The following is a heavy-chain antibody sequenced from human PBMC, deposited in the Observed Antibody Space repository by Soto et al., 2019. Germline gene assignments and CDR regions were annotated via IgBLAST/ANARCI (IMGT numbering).Heavy chain of an antibody. D-gene: IGHD6-25*01. V-gene: IGHV1-46*03. Sequence: QVQLVQSGAEVKKPGASVRVSCKASGYTFTSYYIHWVRQAPGQGLEWMAIVNPTGGSTNYAQKFQGRITVTFDTSTSTVFMELNSLRYEDTAVYYCARHLAASDSWGQGTLVTVSS. CDR3: ARHLAASDS. CDR1: GYTFTSYY. J-gene: IGHJ4*02. CDR2: VNPTGGST.